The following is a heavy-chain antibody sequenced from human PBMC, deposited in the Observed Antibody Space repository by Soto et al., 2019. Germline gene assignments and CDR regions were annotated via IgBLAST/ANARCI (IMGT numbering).Heavy chain of an antibody. Sequence: GGSLRLSCAASGFTFSNAWMSWVRQAPGKGLEWVGRIKSKTDGGTTDYAAPVKVTFTISRDDSKNTLYLQMNSLKTEDTAVYYCTAGDSGYASFDFWGHGTLVTVSS. J-gene: IGHJ4*01. CDR2: IKSKTDGGTT. CDR3: TAGDSGYASFDF. V-gene: IGHV3-15*01. D-gene: IGHD5-12*01. CDR1: GFTFSNAW.